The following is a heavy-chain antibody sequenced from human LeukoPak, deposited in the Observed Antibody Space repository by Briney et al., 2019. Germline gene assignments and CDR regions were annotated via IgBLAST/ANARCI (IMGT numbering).Heavy chain of an antibody. CDR3: ARGNILTGYDC. D-gene: IGHD3-9*01. CDR1: GFTFSSYD. V-gene: IGHV3-13*04. CDR2: IGIAGDT. J-gene: IGHJ4*02. Sequence: QPGGSLRLSCAASGFTFSSYDMHWVRQATGKGLEWASAIGIAGDTYYSGSVKGRLTISRENAKNFLYLQMNSLRAGDTAVYYCARGNILTGYDCWGQGTLVTVSS.